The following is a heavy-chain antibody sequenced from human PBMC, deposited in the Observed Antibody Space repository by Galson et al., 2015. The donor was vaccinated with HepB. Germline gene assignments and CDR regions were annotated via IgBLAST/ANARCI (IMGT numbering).Heavy chain of an antibody. CDR1: GDSVSRKSTA. CDR3: ARQDYCYDSNCQGGSFDY. D-gene: IGHD3-22*01. CDR2: TYYRSQWYN. V-gene: IGHV6-1*01. J-gene: IGHJ4*02. Sequence: CAISGDSVSRKSTAWNWIRQSPSRGLEWLGRTYYRSQWYNDYAVSVKSRIRVNSDTSKNQFSLHLNSVTPDDTAIYYCARQDYCYDSNCQGGSFDYWGQGTLVTVSS.